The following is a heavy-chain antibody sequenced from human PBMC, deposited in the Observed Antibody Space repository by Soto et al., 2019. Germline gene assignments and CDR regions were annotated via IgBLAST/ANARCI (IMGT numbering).Heavy chain of an antibody. D-gene: IGHD3-9*01. CDR2: IIPIFGTA. V-gene: IGHV1-69*13. CDR1: GGTFRSYA. Sequence: SVKVSCKASGGTFRSYAISWVRQAPGQGLEWMGGIIPIFGTANYAEKFQGRVTITADESTSTAYMELSSLRSEDTAVYYCARGGLTSYDILTGYYSLYYYYYVMDVWGQGTTVTVSS. CDR3: ARGGLTSYDILTGYYSLYYYYYVMDV. J-gene: IGHJ6*02.